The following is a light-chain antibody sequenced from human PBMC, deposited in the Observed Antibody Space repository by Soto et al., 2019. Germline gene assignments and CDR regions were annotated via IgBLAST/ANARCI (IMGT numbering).Light chain of an antibody. V-gene: IGLV2-14*03. CDR3: SSYTSSRTHV. Sequence: QSALTQPASVSGSPGQSLTISCTGTSRDIGFYNYVSWYQQYPGNAPKLIIFDVSNRPSGVSGRFSGSKSGNTASLTISGLLPEDGADYYCSSYTSSRTHVFGTGTKVTVL. CDR2: DVS. CDR1: SRDIGFYNY. J-gene: IGLJ1*01.